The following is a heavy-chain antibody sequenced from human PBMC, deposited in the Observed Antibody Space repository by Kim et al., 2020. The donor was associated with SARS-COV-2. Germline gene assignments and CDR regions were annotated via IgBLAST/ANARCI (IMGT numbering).Heavy chain of an antibody. D-gene: IGHD1-26*01. CDR2: IKKETDGGTL. J-gene: IGHJ4*02. CDR1: GFIFNRAW. CDR3: GAVYGRTDFDF. Sequence: GGSLRLSCAASGFIFNRAWMSWVRQAPGKGLEWVGRIKKETDGGTLDYAEPVKGRFTISKDDLKNTLYLQMTGLKTEDTAVYYCGAVYGRTDFDFWGQGALVTVAS. V-gene: IGHV3-15*01.